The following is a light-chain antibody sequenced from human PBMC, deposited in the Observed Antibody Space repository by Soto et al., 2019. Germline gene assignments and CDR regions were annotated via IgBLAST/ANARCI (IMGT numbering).Light chain of an antibody. V-gene: IGKV3-20*01. CDR3: QQYGTSPWT. J-gene: IGKJ1*01. Sequence: EIVLTQSPGTLSLSPGERATLSCRASQSVGSNYLAWYQQKPGQAPRLLIYTASGRAAGIPDMFSGSGSGTDFTLTISRVEPEDVAVYYCQQYGTSPWTFGQGTKVEIK. CDR2: TAS. CDR1: QSVGSNY.